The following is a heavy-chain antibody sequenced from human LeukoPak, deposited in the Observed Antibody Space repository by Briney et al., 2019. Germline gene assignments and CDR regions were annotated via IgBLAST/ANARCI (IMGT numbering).Heavy chain of an antibody. Sequence: PSETLSLTCAVSGGSISNGYWWSWVRQPPVKGLEWIGEINHSGSTNYNPSLKSRVTISVDTSRNQFSLNLSSVTAADTAVYYCARHYGPWGQGTLVAVSS. CDR1: GGSISNGYW. D-gene: IGHD3-16*01. CDR3: ARHYGP. V-gene: IGHV4-4*02. J-gene: IGHJ5*02. CDR2: INHSGST.